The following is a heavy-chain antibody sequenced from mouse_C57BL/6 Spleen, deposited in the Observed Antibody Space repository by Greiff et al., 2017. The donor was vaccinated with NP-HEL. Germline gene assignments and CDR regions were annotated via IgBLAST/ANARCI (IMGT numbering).Heavy chain of an antibody. CDR3: ARRVITIPMDY. CDR2: INPSTGGT. D-gene: IGHD2-4*01. V-gene: IGHV1-43*01. Sequence: VQLQQSGPELVKPGASVKISCKASGYSFTGYYMHWVKQSSEKSLEWIGEINPSTGGTSYNQKFKGKATLTVDKSSSTAYMQLKSLTSEDSAVYYCARRVITIPMDYWGQGTSVTVSS. CDR1: GYSFTGYY. J-gene: IGHJ4*01.